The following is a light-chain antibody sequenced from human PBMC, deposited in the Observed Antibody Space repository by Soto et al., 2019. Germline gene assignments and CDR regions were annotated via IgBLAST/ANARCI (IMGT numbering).Light chain of an antibody. V-gene: IGLV2-14*01. CDR3: ASSTSDSLYV. CDR2: KVT. Sequence: QSALTQPASVSGSPGQSITISCTGTSSGVGGNKYVSWYQQYPGKVPKLLINKVTNRPSGVSYRFSGSKSGNTASLTISALLAEDEADYFCASSTSDSLYVFGTGTKVTVL. J-gene: IGLJ1*01. CDR1: SSGVGGNKY.